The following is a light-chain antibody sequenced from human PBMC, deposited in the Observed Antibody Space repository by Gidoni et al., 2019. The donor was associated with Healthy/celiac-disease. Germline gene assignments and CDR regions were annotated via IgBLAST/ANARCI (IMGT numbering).Light chain of an antibody. J-gene: IGLJ2*01. V-gene: IGLV3-25*03. Sequence: SYELTQPPSVSVSPGQTARITCSGDTLPKQYAYWYQQKPGQAPVLVIYKDTERPSGIPERFSGSSSGTTVTLTISGVQAEDEVDYYCQSADSSGTYVLFGGGTKLTV. CDR2: KDT. CDR3: QSADSSGTYVL. CDR1: TLPKQY.